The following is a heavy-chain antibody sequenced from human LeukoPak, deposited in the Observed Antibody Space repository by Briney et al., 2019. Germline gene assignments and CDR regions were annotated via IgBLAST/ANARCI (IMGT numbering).Heavy chain of an antibody. J-gene: IGHJ3*02. D-gene: IGHD3-22*01. CDR2: ISAYNNGCT. CDR1: GYTFTSYG. Sequence: ASVKVSCKASGYTFTSYGISWVRQAPGQGLEWMGWISAYNNGCTNHTQKLQGRVTMTTDTSTSTAYMELRSLRSDDTAVYYCARDGHSSGYYQTDAFHIWGQGTMVTVSS. V-gene: IGHV1-18*01. CDR3: ARDGHSSGYYQTDAFHI.